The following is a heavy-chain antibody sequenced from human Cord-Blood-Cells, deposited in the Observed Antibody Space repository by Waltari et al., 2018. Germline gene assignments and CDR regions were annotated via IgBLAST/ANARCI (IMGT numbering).Heavy chain of an antibody. CDR3: ARGGSYYY. CDR2: INHSGST. D-gene: IGHD1-26*01. V-gene: IGHV4-34*01. CDR1: GGSFRRCS. Sequence: QVQLQQRGAGLLTPSETLSRTCAVYGGSFRRCSCSWLRQPPGKGLEWIREINHSGSTNYNPSLKSRVTISVDTSKNQFSLKLSSVTAADTAVYYCARGGSYYYWGQGTLVTVSS. J-gene: IGHJ4*02.